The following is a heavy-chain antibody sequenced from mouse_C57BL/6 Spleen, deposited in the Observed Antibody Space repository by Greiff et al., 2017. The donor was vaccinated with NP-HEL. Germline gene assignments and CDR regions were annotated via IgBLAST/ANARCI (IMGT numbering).Heavy chain of an antibody. CDR3: ARLSEYFDV. Sequence: EVKLMESGGGLVKPGGSLKLSCAASGFTFSDYGMHWVRQAPEKGLEWVAYISSGSSTIYYADTVKGRFTISRDNAKNTLFLQMTSLRSEDTAMYYCARLSEYFDVWGTGTTVTVSS. J-gene: IGHJ1*03. V-gene: IGHV5-17*01. CDR2: ISSGSSTI. CDR1: GFTFSDYG.